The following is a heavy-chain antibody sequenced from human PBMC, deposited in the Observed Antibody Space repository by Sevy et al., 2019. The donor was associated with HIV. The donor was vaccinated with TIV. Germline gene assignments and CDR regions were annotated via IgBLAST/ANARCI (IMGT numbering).Heavy chain of an antibody. J-gene: IGHJ4*02. CDR3: ARDRRTYYYDNSGYADY. CDR2: IKQDGSEK. D-gene: IGHD3-22*01. V-gene: IGHV3-7*01. CDR1: GFGFSSYW. Sequence: GGSLRLSCAASGFGFSSYWMSWVRQAPGKGLEWVANIKQDGSEKNYVDSVKGRFTISRDNAKNSLYLEMNSLGAEDAAVYFCARDRRTYYYDNSGYADYWGQGTLVTVSS.